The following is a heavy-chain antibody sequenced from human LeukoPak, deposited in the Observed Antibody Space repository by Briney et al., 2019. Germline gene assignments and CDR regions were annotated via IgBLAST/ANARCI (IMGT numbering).Heavy chain of an antibody. V-gene: IGHV3-33*01. CDR3: ARSPGTRYYYDSSGYYRYFDY. J-gene: IGHJ4*02. Sequence: GGSLRLSCAASGFTFTSYGMHWVRQAPGKGLECVAVIWYDGSNKYYADSVKGRFTISRDNSKNTLYLQMNSLRAEDTAVYYCARSPGTRYYYDSSGYYRYFDYWGQGTLVTVSS. CDR1: GFTFTSYG. D-gene: IGHD3-22*01. CDR2: IWYDGSNK.